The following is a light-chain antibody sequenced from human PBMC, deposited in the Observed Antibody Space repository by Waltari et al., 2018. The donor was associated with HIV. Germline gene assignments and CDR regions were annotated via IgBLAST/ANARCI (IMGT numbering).Light chain of an antibody. V-gene: IGLV2-23*02. CDR1: SSDVGSYNL. CDR3: CSYAGSSTYVV. CDR2: EVS. J-gene: IGLJ2*01. Sequence: QSALTQPASVSGSPGQSITISCTGTSSDVGSYNLVSWYQQHPGKAPKLMIYEVSKRSSGVSNRFPGSKSGNTASLTISGLQAEDEADYYCCSYAGSSTYVVFGGGTKLTVL.